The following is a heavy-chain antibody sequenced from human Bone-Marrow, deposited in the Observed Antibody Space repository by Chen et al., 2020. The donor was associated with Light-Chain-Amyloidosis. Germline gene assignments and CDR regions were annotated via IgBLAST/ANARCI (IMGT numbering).Heavy chain of an antibody. CDR3: AKDFHFGSGTSHGALDI. J-gene: IGHJ3*02. Sequence: EVQLVESGGDLVQPGRSLRLSCIVSGSTFDDYAMHWVRQVPGKGLEWVSVISLNSDDIGYADSVKGRFIISRDNAKNSLDLQMNSLRVEDTALYYCAKDFHFGSGTSHGALDIWGRGTMVTVSS. V-gene: IGHV3-9*01. CDR1: GSTFDDYA. CDR2: ISLNSDDI. D-gene: IGHD3-10*01.